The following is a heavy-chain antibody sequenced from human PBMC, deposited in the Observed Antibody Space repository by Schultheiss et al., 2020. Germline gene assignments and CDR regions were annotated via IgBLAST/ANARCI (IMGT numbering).Heavy chain of an antibody. V-gene: IGHV3-23*01. CDR1: GFTFTNYA. CDR3: AKGGVLIVP. D-gene: IGHD3-16*01. Sequence: WGSLRLSCAASGFTFTNYAMTWVRQAPGKGLEWVSAISGSGANTYYADSVKGRFTISRDNSKNTLSLQMNSLRAEDTAVYYCAKGGVLIVPWGQGTLVTVSS. J-gene: IGHJ5*02. CDR2: ISGSGANT.